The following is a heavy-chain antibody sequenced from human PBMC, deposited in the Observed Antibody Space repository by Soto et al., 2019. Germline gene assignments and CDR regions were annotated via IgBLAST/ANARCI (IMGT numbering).Heavy chain of an antibody. CDR2: ISYDGSNK. Sequence: PGGSLRLSCAASGFTFSSSGIHWVRQAPGKGLEWVAVISYDGSNKFHIDSVKGRFTVSRDNSKNTLYLQMSSLRAEDTAVYYCAKDRQADFWRLPSPMDVWGQGTKVTVSS. V-gene: IGHV3-30*18. D-gene: IGHD3-3*01. CDR1: GFTFSSSG. J-gene: IGHJ6*02. CDR3: AKDRQADFWRLPSPMDV.